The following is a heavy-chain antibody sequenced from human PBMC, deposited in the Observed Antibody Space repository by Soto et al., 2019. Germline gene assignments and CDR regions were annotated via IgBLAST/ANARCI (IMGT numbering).Heavy chain of an antibody. D-gene: IGHD6-13*01. CDR3: ARRDSAAAGTIKKDFDI. CDR1: GGSISSSSYY. J-gene: IGHJ3*02. V-gene: IGHV4-39*01. CDR2: IYYSGST. Sequence: SETLSLTCTVSGGSISSSSYYWGWIRQPPGKGLEWIGSIYYSGSTYYNPSLKSRVTISVDTSKKQSSLKLSSVTAADTAVYYCARRDSAAAGTIKKDFDIWGQGTMVNVAS.